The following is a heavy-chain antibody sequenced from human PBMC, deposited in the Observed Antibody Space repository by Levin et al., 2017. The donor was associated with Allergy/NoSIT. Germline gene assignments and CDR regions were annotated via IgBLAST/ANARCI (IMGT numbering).Heavy chain of an antibody. CDR3: TTRTYYDFWSGYYDY. V-gene: IGHV3-15*01. D-gene: IGHD3-3*01. Sequence: PGGSLRLSCAASGFTFSNAWMSWVRQAPGKGLEWVGRIKSKTDGGTTDYAAPVKGRFTISRDDSKNTLYLQMNSLKTEDTAVYYCTTRTYYDFWSGYYDYWGQGTLVTVSS. CDR1: GFTFSNAW. CDR2: IKSKTDGGTT. J-gene: IGHJ4*02.